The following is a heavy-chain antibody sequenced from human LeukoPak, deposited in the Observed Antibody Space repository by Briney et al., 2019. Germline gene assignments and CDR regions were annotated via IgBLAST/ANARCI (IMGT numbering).Heavy chain of an antibody. CDR3: AKDPDSSGGVDYFDY. CDR1: GGTFSSYA. CDR2: IIPIFGTA. V-gene: IGHV1-69*13. D-gene: IGHD3-22*01. J-gene: IGHJ4*02. Sequence: ASVKVSCKASGGTFSSYAISWVRQAPGQGLEWMGGIIPIFGTANYAQKFQGRVTITADESTSTAYMELNSLRAEDTAVYYCAKDPDSSGGVDYFDYWGQGTLVTVSS.